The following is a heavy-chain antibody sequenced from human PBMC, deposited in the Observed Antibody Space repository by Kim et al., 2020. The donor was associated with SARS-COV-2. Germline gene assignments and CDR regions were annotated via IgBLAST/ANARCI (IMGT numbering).Heavy chain of an antibody. CDR2: INTNTGNP. CDR1: GYTFTSYA. CDR3: ARLSDNYDILTGYYRYGIDG. Sequence: ASVKVSCKASGYTFTSYAMNWVRQAPGQGLEWMGWINTNTGNPTYAQGFTGRFVFSLDTSVSTAYLQISSLKAEDTAVYYCARLSDNYDILTGYYRYGIDGWGQGTTGTVSS. V-gene: IGHV7-4-1*02. D-gene: IGHD3-9*01. J-gene: IGHJ6*02.